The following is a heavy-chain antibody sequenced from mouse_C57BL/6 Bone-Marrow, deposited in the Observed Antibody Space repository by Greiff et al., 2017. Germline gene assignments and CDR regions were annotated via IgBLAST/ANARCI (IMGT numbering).Heavy chain of an antibody. CDR1: GYTFTSYW. D-gene: IGHD1-1*01. CDR3: SRGEYYYVSSPYAVAN. V-gene: IGHV1-69*01. CDR2: IDPSDSYT. J-gene: IGHJ4*01. Sequence: QVQLQQPGAELVMPGASVKLSCKASGYTFTSYWMHWVKQRPGQGLEWIGEIDPSDSYTNYNQKFKGKSTLTVDKSSSTAYMQLSSLTTEDSAVYYCSRGEYYYVSSPYAVANGDQGTSVTVSS.